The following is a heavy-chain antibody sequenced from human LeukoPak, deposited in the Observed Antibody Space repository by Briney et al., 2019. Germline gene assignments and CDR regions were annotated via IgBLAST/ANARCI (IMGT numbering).Heavy chain of an antibody. CDR3: ARDMADSSGYYGYYYGMDV. CDR2: ISYDRSNK. V-gene: IGHV3-30*04. CDR1: GFTFSSYA. D-gene: IGHD3-22*01. Sequence: GGSLRLSCAASGFTFSSYAMHWVRQAPGKGLEWVAVISYDRSNKYYTDSVKGRFTISRDNSKNTLYLQMNSLRAEDTAVYYCARDMADSSGYYGYYYGMDVWGQGTTVTVSS. J-gene: IGHJ6*02.